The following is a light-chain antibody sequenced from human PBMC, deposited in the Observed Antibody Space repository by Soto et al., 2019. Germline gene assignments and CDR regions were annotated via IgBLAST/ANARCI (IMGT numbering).Light chain of an antibody. J-gene: IGLJ2*01. CDR2: RNN. Sequence: QAMVTQPPSASGTPGQRVTIACSGRSSNIGSNYVYWYQQLPGTAPKLLIYRNNQRPSGVPDRFSGSKSGTSASLAISGLRSEDEADYYCAAWDDSLSGVVFGGGTKVTVL. CDR1: SSNIGSNY. CDR3: AAWDDSLSGVV. V-gene: IGLV1-47*01.